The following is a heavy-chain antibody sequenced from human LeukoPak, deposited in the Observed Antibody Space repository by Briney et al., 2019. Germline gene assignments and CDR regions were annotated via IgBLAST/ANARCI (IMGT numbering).Heavy chain of an antibody. D-gene: IGHD3-10*01. CDR1: GGSFSGYY. V-gene: IGHV4-34*01. J-gene: IGHJ5*02. CDR3: ARGCVTMVRGVISFGWFDP. CDR2: INHSGST. Sequence: SETLFLTCAVYGGSFSGYYWSWIRQPPGKGLEWIGEINHSGSTNYNPSLKSRVTISVDTSKNQFSLKLSSVTAADTAVYYCARGCVTMVRGVISFGWFDPWGQGTLVTVSS.